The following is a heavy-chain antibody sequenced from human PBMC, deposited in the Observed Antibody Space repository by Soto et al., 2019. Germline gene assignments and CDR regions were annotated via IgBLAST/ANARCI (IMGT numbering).Heavy chain of an antibody. D-gene: IGHD6-19*01. CDR1: GGSISGSY. CDR3: ARSVAVPGAHIDY. V-gene: IGHV4-59*01. J-gene: IGHJ4*02. CDR2: VYYTGST. Sequence: SETLSVTCSVSGGSISGSYWSWIRQSPGKGLEWLGYVYYTGSTNYSPSLRSLVSISVDTSKNEFSLRLSSVTAADTAVYFCARSVAVPGAHIDYWGQGTLVTVSS.